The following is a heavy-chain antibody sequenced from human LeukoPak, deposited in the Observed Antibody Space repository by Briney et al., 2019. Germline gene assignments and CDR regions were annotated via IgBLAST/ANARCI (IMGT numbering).Heavy chain of an antibody. V-gene: IGHV3-53*01. J-gene: IGHJ4*02. CDR2: IYSGGST. CDR1: GFTVSSNY. Sequence: GGSLRLSCVASGFTVSSNYMSCVRQAPGKGLEWVSVIYSGGSTYYADSGKGRFTISRDNSKNTMYLQMNSLRAEDTAIYYCARDSDYYAFTYWGQGTLVTVSS. D-gene: IGHD1-26*01. CDR3: ARDSDYYAFTY.